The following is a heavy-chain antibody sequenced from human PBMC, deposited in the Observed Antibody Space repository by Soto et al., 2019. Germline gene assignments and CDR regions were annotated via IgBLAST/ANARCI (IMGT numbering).Heavy chain of an antibody. D-gene: IGHD5-18*01. CDR2: IWYDGSNK. V-gene: IGHV3-33*01. CDR3: ARDADTAMVYYFDY. Sequence: PGGSLRLSCAASGFTFSSYGMHWVRQAPGKGLEWVAVIWYDGSNKYYADSVKGRFTISRDNSKNTLYLQMNSLRAEDTAVYYCARDADTAMVYYFDYWGQGTLVTVSS. J-gene: IGHJ4*02. CDR1: GFTFSSYG.